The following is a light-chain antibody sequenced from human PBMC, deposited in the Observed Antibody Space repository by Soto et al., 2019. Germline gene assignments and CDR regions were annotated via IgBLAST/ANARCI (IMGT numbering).Light chain of an antibody. CDR3: QQYSNWPRT. J-gene: IGKJ1*01. CDR2: GAS. V-gene: IGKV3D-15*01. CDR1: QSVSGN. Sequence: EIVLTQSPATLSVSPGERATLSCRASQSVSGNLAWYQQKPGQAPSLLIYGASTRATGIQARFSGSGSGTEFTVTISSLKSEDFAVYYWQQYSNWPRTFGQGTKVEIK.